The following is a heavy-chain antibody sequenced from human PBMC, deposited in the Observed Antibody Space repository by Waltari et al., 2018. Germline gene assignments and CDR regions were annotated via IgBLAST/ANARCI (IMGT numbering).Heavy chain of an antibody. Sequence: VQLVQSETEVKKPGASVKVSCNATGYSFIHYYINWVRQDPGTGHEWMGWGGVGWINPSRGDTQGANRFEGRCTRTRDTSRSTAYWEVRNLRSDDTAVYYCARVSDTYYHHSGDRAPEDAFDIWGQGTMVAGSS. CDR3: ARVSDTYYHHSGDRAPEDAFDI. CDR2: INPSRGDT. V-gene: IGHV1-2*07. J-gene: IGHJ3*02. CDR1: GYSFIHYY. D-gene: IGHD2-21*02.